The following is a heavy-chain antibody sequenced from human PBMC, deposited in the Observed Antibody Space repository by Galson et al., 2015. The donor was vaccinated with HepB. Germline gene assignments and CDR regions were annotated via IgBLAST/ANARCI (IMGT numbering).Heavy chain of an antibody. CDR1: GFTFSSYA. CDR3: AKEGRSSWYKGPNNWFDP. J-gene: IGHJ5*02. D-gene: IGHD6-13*01. CDR2: ISGSGVST. V-gene: IGHV3-23*01. Sequence: SLRLSCAASGFTFSSYAMSWVRQAPGKGLEWVSAISGSGVSTYYADSVKGRFTISRDNSKNTLYLQMNSLRAEDTAVYYCAKEGRSSWYKGPNNWFDPWGQGTLVTVSS.